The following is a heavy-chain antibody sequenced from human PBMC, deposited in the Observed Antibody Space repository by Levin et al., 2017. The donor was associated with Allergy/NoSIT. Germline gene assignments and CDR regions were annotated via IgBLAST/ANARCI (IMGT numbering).Heavy chain of an antibody. Sequence: GESLKISCKGSGYRFTSHWIGWVRQMPGKGLEWMGVIYPGDSDTRYSPSFQGQVTISADKSISTAYLQWSSLQASDTAMYYCARWYYYDSSGYTLIDYWGQGTLVTVSS. CDR2: IYPGDSDT. V-gene: IGHV5-51*01. CDR1: GYRFTSHW. D-gene: IGHD3-22*01. J-gene: IGHJ4*02. CDR3: ARWYYYDSSGYTLIDY.